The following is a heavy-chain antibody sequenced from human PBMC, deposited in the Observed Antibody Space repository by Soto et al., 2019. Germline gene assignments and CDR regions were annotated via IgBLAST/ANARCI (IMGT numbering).Heavy chain of an antibody. D-gene: IGHD3-10*01. Sequence: PSETLSLTCTVSGGSISSGGYYWSWIRQHPGKGLEWIGYIYYSGSTYYNPSLKSRVTISVDTSKNQFSLKLSSVTAADTAVYYCGRVPRQLWSGDYYYYGMDVWGQGTTVTVSS. J-gene: IGHJ6*02. CDR2: IYYSGST. CDR3: GRVPRQLWSGDYYYYGMDV. CDR1: GGSISSGGYY. V-gene: IGHV4-31*03.